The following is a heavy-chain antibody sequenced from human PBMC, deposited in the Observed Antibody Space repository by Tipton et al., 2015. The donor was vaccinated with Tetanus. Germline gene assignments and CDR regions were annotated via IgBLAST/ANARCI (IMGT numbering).Heavy chain of an antibody. CDR3: ARDHGITWGGMGYYYGMDV. D-gene: IGHD3-16*01. CDR1: GASMTSSYYY. CDR2: IYYRGST. Sequence: LRLSCSVSGASMTSSYYYWGWIRQPPGKGLEWIGNIYYRGSTYYSPSLRSRVVMSIDTSKNQFSLRLSSVTAADTAVYYCARDHGITWGGMGYYYGMDVWGQGTTVTASS. V-gene: IGHV4-39*02. J-gene: IGHJ6*02.